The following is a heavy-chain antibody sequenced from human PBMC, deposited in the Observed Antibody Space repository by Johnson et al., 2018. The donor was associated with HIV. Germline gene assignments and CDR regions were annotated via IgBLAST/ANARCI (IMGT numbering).Heavy chain of an antibody. CDR1: GFTVSSNE. J-gene: IGHJ3*02. V-gene: IGHV3-38-3*01. D-gene: IGHD1-26*01. Sequence: VQLVESRGVLVQPGGSLRLSCAASGFTVSSNEMSWVRQAPGKGLEWVSSISGGDTYYADSVKGRFTISRDNSKNTLYLQMNSLRAEDTAVYYCARNLLKWELQFDAFDIWGQGTMVTVSS. CDR2: ISGGDT. CDR3: ARNLLKWELQFDAFDI.